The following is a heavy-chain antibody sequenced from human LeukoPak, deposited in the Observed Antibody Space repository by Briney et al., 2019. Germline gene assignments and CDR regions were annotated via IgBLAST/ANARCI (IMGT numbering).Heavy chain of an antibody. V-gene: IGHV4-59*08. D-gene: IGHD3-22*01. Sequence: SETLSLTCTVSGGSISTYYWSWIRQPPRKGLEWIGYIYYSGSTNYNPSLKSRVTMSVDTSKNQFSLKLSSVTAADTAVYYCARLSGRYYYDNSGYYGDWGQGTLVTASS. CDR3: ARLSGRYYYDNSGYYGD. CDR2: IYYSGST. CDR1: GGSISTYY. J-gene: IGHJ4*02.